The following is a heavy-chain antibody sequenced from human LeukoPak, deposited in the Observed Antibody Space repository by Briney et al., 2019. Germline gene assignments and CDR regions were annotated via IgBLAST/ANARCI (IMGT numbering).Heavy chain of an antibody. CDR2: ISSSSSYI. J-gene: IGHJ5*02. CDR3: ARDYAYYCDSARWFDP. CDR1: GFTFSSYS. V-gene: IGHV3-21*01. D-gene: IGHD3-22*01. Sequence: GGSLRLSCAASGFTFSSYSMNWVRQAPGKGLEWVSSISSSSSYIYYADSVKGRFTISRDNAKNSLYLQMNSLRAEDTAVYYCARDYAYYCDSARWFDPWGQGTLVTVSS.